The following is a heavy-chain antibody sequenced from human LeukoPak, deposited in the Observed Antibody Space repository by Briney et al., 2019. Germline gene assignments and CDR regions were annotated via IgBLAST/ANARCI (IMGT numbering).Heavy chain of an antibody. CDR2: ISYDGSNK. J-gene: IGHJ4*02. Sequence: SGRSLRLSCAASGFTFSSYGMHWVRQAPGKGLEWVAVISYDGSNKYYADSVKGRFTISRDNSKNTLYLQMNSLRAEDTAVYYCAREIFWSGYYSNLHFDYWGQGTLVTVSS. D-gene: IGHD3-3*01. CDR1: GFTFSSYG. V-gene: IGHV3-30*03. CDR3: AREIFWSGYYSNLHFDY.